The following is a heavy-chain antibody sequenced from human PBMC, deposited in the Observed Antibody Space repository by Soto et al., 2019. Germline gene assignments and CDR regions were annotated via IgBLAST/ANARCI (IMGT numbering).Heavy chain of an antibody. J-gene: IGHJ5*02. V-gene: IGHV4-39*01. CDR1: GGSISSSSYF. CDR3: ARHPSDFWFDP. D-gene: IGHD2-21*02. Sequence: QLQLQESGPGLVKPSETLSLTCSVSGGSISSSSYFWGWIGQPPGKGLEWIGSIYYSGSTYYNPSLKSRVTVSVDTSKNQFSLKLSSVTAADTAVYYCARHPSDFWFDPWGQGTLVTVSS. CDR2: IYYSGST.